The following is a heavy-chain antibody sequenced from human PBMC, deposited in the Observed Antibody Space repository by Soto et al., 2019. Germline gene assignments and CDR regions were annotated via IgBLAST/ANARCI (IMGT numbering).Heavy chain of an antibody. CDR2: IIPIFGTA. CDR3: AIEYNWNDVRYGMDV. CDR1: GGTFSTYA. D-gene: IGHD1-20*01. V-gene: IGHV1-69*01. Sequence: QVQLVQSGAEVKKPGSSVKVSCKASGGTFSTYAISWVRQAPGQGLGWMGGIIPIFGTANYAQKFQGRLTITADESTSTVYMELSSLSSEDTAVYFCAIEYNWNDVRYGMDVWVQGTTATVSS. J-gene: IGHJ6*02.